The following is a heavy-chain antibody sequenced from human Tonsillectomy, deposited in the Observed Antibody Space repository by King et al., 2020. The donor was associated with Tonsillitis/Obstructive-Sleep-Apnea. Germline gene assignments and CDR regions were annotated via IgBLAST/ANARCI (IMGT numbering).Heavy chain of an antibody. CDR2: ISRNSGSI. D-gene: IGHD2-2*01. Sequence: DVQLVESGGGLVQPGRSLRLSCAASGFNFNEYAMHWVRQVPGKGLEWVSGISRNSGSIGYVDSVKGRFIISRDNAKNSLYLQMNSLRAEDTAFYFCAKDTRCWVSSPNWFDTWGQGTLVTVSS. V-gene: IGHV3-9*01. J-gene: IGHJ5*02. CDR1: GFNFNEYA. CDR3: AKDTRCWVSSPNWFDT.